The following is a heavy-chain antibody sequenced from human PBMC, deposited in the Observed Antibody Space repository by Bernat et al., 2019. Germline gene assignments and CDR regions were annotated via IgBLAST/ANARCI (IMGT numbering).Heavy chain of an antibody. D-gene: IGHD4-17*01. J-gene: IGHJ4*02. CDR1: GFTFSSYS. CDR2: ISSSSSYI. CDR3: ARDYGDYYFDY. Sequence: EVQLVESGGGLVKPGGSLRLSCAASGFTFSSYSMNWVRQAPGKGLVWVSYISSSSSYIYYADSVQGRVTISRDNAKNSLYLQMNSLRAEDTAVYYCARDYGDYYFDYWGQGTLVTVSS. V-gene: IGHV3-21*05.